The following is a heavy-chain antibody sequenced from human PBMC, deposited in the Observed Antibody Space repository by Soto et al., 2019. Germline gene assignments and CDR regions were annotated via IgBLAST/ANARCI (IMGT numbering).Heavy chain of an antibody. Sequence: SETLSLTCTVSGGSISSGGYYWSWIRQHPGKGLEWIGYIYYSGSTYYNPSLKSRVTISVDTSKNQFSLKLSSVTAADTAVYYCAGDSAVAGSKNYFDYWGQGTLLTVSS. V-gene: IGHV4-31*03. CDR1: GGSISSGGYY. CDR2: IYYSGST. CDR3: AGDSAVAGSKNYFDY. D-gene: IGHD6-19*01. J-gene: IGHJ4*02.